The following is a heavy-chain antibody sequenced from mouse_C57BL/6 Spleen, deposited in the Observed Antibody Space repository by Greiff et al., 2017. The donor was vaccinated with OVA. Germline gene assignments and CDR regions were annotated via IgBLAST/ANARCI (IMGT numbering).Heavy chain of an antibody. J-gene: IGHJ4*01. CDR3: VRDYGPYYYAMDY. D-gene: IGHD1-2*01. CDR2: IRSKSNNYAT. V-gene: IGHV10-1*01. CDR1: GFSFNTYA. Sequence: DAGGGLVQPKGSFKLSCAASGFSFNTYAMNWFRQAPGKGLEWVSRIRSKSNNYATYYADSVKDRFTISRDDSESMLYLQMNNLKTEDTAMYYCVRDYGPYYYAMDYWGQGTSVTVSS.